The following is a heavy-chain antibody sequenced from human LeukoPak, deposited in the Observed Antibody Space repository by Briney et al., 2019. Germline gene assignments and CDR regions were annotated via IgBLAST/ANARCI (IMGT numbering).Heavy chain of an antibody. J-gene: IGHJ4*02. Sequence: GGSLRLSCAASGFTFSSYEMNWVRQAPGKGLEWVSYISRSGTTIYYADSVQGRFTISRDDAKNSLYLQMNSLRAEDTAVYYCARDADGYSYGYVNYFDYWGQGALVTVSS. D-gene: IGHD5-18*01. CDR3: ARDADGYSYGYVNYFDY. CDR1: GFTFSSYE. V-gene: IGHV3-48*03. CDR2: ISRSGTTI.